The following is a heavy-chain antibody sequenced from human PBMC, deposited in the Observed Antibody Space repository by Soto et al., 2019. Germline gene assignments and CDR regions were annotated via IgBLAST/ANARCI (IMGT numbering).Heavy chain of an antibody. CDR3: ARDSRDAFDI. J-gene: IGHJ3*02. CDR2: IYYSGST. V-gene: IGHV4-31*03. CDR1: GGSISIGGYY. Sequence: SESLSLTCTVSGGSISIGGYYWSWIRQHPGKGLEWIGYIYYSGSTYYNPSLKSRVTISVDTSKNQFPLKLSSVTAADTAVYYCARDSRDAFDIWGQGTMVTVSS.